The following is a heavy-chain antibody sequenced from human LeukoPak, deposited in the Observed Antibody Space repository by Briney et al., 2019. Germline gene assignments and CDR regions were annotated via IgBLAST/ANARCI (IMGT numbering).Heavy chain of an antibody. Sequence: ASVKVSCKASGYTFTSYDINWVRQATGLGLEWMGWISAYNGNTNYAQKLQGRVTMTTDTSTSTAYMELRSLRSDDTAVYYCARYWHDYVVHGDAFDIWGQGTMVTVSS. D-gene: IGHD4-17*01. CDR3: ARYWHDYVVHGDAFDI. V-gene: IGHV1-18*01. CDR1: GYTFTSYD. J-gene: IGHJ3*02. CDR2: ISAYNGNT.